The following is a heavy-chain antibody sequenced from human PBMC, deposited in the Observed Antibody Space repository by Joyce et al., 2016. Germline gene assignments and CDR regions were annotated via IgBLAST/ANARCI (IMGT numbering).Heavy chain of an antibody. Sequence: QVQLHQWGAGLLKPSETLSLTCVVSGGSFTGYYWNWIRQSPGKGLEWIGEINHSGTTSYSPSLKSRVTMSVDMSKSQVSLRLSSVTAADTAVYYCARARDHRRYGDYELRHYYGMDVWGQGTTVTVSS. CDR2: INHSGTT. CDR3: ARARDHRRYGDYELRHYYGMDV. V-gene: IGHV4-34*01. CDR1: GGSFTGYY. J-gene: IGHJ6*02. D-gene: IGHD4-17*01.